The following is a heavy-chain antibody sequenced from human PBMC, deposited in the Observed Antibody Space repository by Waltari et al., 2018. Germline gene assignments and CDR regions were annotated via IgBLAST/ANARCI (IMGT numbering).Heavy chain of an antibody. CDR3: ARGRAARIYYYYYYMDV. D-gene: IGHD6-6*01. Sequence: QVQLQQWGAGLLKPSETLSLTCAVYGGSFSGYYWSWIRQPPGKGLEWIGEINHSGSTNYNPSLKSRVTISVDTSKNQCSLKLSSVTAADTAVYYCARGRAARIYYYYYYMDVWGKGTTVTVSS. V-gene: IGHV4-34*01. J-gene: IGHJ6*03. CDR1: GGSFSGYY. CDR2: INHSGST.